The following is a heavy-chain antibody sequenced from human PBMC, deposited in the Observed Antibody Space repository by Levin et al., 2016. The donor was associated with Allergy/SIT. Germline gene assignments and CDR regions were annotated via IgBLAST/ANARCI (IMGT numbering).Heavy chain of an antibody. Sequence: GGSLILSCAASGFTFSSYSMNWVRQAPGKGLEWVSYISSSSSTIYYADSVKGRFTISRDNAKNSLYLQMNSLRDEDTAVYYCARSPIYCSGGSCYSHDYWGQGTLVTVSS. D-gene: IGHD2-15*01. CDR3: ARSPIYCSGGSCYSHDY. V-gene: IGHV3-48*02. CDR1: GFTFSSYS. J-gene: IGHJ4*02. CDR2: ISSSSSTI.